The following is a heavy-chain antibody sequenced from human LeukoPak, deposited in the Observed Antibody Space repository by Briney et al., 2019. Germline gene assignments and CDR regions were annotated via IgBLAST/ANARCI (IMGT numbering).Heavy chain of an antibody. V-gene: IGHV1-46*01. Sequence: ASVKVSCKASGYTFTSYYMHWVRQAPGQGLEWMGIINPSGGSTSYAQKFQGRVTMTRDTSTSTAYMELRSLRSDDTAVYYCARERVVDSNYVASHYMDVWGKGTTVTVSS. CDR3: ARERVVDSNYVASHYMDV. CDR1: GYTFTSYY. CDR2: INPSGGST. D-gene: IGHD4-11*01. J-gene: IGHJ6*03.